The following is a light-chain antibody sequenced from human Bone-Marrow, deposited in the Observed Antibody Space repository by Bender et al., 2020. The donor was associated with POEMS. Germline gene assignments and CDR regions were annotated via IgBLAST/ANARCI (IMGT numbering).Light chain of an antibody. V-gene: IGLV2-23*01. Sequence: QSALTQPASVSGSPRQSITISCTGISSDVGNSKYVSWYQQHPGKAPKLMIYEGTKRPSGVANRFAGSKSGTTASLTIAGLQVEDEADYYCISCGGRDSYVFGPGTKVTVL. CDR3: ISCGGRDSYV. CDR1: SSDVGNSKY. J-gene: IGLJ1*01. CDR2: EGT.